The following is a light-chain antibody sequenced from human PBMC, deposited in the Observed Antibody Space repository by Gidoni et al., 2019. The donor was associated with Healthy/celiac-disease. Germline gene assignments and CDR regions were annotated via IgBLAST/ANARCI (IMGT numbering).Light chain of an antibody. J-gene: IGKJ1*01. CDR2: GAS. CDR1: QSVSSN. CDR3: QQYNNWPPWT. V-gene: IGKV3-15*01. Sequence: EIVMTQSSAPLSVSPGERATLSCRASQSVSSNLAWYQQKPGQAPRLLIDGASTRATGIPARFSGSGSGTEFTLTISSLQSEDFAVYYCQQYNNWPPWTFGQGTKVEIK.